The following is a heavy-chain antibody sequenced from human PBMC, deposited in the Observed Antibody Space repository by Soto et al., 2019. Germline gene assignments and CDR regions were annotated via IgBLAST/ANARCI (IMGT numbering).Heavy chain of an antibody. D-gene: IGHD6-6*01. CDR3: EKDISTSWLTVHYYYHSGMDV. CDR1: GFTFSSYG. J-gene: IGHJ6*02. CDR2: ISYDGSNK. Sequence: PGGSLRLSCAASGFTFSSYGMHWVCQAPGEGLEWVAVISYDGSNKYYAESVKGRFTISRANSKNTLYLQMNSLRAEDTAVYYCEKDISTSWLTVHYYYHSGMDVWGQGTTVTVSS. V-gene: IGHV3-30*18.